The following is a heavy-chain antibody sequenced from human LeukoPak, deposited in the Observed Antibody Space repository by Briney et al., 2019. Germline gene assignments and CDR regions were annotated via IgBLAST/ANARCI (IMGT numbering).Heavy chain of an antibody. CDR2: IRYDGSNK. J-gene: IGHJ5*02. CDR1: GFTFSSYG. Sequence: GGSLRLSCAASGFTFSSYGMHWVRQAPGKGLEWVAFIRYDGSNKYYADSVKGRFTISRDNSKNTLYLQMNSLRAEDTAVYYCAKDLHYYDSSPTPNWFDPWGQGTLVTVSS. V-gene: IGHV3-30*02. CDR3: AKDLHYYDSSPTPNWFDP. D-gene: IGHD3-22*01.